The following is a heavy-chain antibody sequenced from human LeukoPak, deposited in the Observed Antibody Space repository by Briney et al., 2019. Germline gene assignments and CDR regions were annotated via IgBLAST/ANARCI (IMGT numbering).Heavy chain of an antibody. V-gene: IGHV3-53*01. CDR1: GFTFSRHG. J-gene: IGHJ4*02. CDR3: ARGIRDCSRTTCYQPFDY. Sequence: GRSLRLSCAPSGFTFSRHGMHWVRQAPGKGLEWVSIVYSGGHTYYADSVKGRFTISRDKSKNTLYLQMSSLRAEDTAVYYCARGIRDCSRTTCYQPFDYWGQGALVTVSS. D-gene: IGHD2-2*01. CDR2: VYSGGHT.